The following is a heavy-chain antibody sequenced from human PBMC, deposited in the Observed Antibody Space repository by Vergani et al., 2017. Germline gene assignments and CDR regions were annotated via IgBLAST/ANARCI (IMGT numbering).Heavy chain of an antibody. CDR2: MYHSGST. V-gene: IGHV4-59*01. Sequence: QVRLQESGPGRVKPSETLSLTCSVSGGSMSGYYWSWIRQPPGKELEWIGYMYHSGSTKYNPSLETRVTISGDTSKNQFSLKLNSVTASDTAVSYCGRVADFYGLGSRLLDLWGQGILVTVSS. J-gene: IGHJ5*02. CDR3: GRVADFYGLGSRLLDL. D-gene: IGHD3-10*01. CDR1: GGSMSGYY.